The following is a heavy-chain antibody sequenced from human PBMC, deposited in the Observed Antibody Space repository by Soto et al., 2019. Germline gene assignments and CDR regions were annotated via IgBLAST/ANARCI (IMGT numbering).Heavy chain of an antibody. J-gene: IGHJ6*02. CDR3: ARDLGYSSGWYGYYYGMDV. D-gene: IGHD6-19*01. Sequence: ASVKVSCKASGYTFTSYGMSWVRQAPGQGLEWMGWISAYNGNTNYAQKLQGRVTMTTDTSTSTAYMELRSLRSDDTAVYYCARDLGYSSGWYGYYYGMDVWGQGTTVTVSS. CDR2: ISAYNGNT. V-gene: IGHV1-18*01. CDR1: GYTFTSYG.